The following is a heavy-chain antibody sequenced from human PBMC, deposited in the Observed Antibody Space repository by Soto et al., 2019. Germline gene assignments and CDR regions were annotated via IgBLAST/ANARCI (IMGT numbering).Heavy chain of an antibody. D-gene: IGHD3-9*01. V-gene: IGHV3-30*18. CDR3: AQGAGRNDDNILAGFLHTSSDGWGQDV. CDR1: EFSFNTYG. J-gene: IGHJ6*04. CDR2: VSLDGSKK. Sequence: QIQLVESGGGVVQPGTSLRLSCAASEFSFNTYGIHWVRQAPGKGLEWMAVVSLDGSKKHVADSVKRRFTNSRDSSKITLYLQMNGLRVEDTAVYYCAQGAGRNDDNILAGFLHTSSDGWGQDVWGEGTTVIVSS.